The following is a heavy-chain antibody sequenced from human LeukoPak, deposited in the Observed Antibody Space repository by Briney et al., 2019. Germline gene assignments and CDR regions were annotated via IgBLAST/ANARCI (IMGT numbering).Heavy chain of an antibody. CDR3: ARGQRNYFRAVDD. CDR2: IYYSGST. Sequence: SETLSLTCTVSGASITTYYWSWIRQPPGKGLECIGYIYYSGSTNYNPSLKSRVTMSVDTSKNQFSLRLTSVTAADTAVYYCARGQRNYFRAVDDWGQGPLVTVSS. J-gene: IGHJ4*02. CDR1: GASITTYY. V-gene: IGHV4-59*01. D-gene: IGHD1-7*01.